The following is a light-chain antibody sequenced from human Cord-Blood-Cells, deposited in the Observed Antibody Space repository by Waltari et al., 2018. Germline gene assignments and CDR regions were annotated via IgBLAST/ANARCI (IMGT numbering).Light chain of an antibody. CDR2: EGS. CDR1: SSDVRSYNL. CDR3: CSYAASSTDG. Sequence: QSALTHPASVSGSPGQSITISSTGTSSDVRSYNLVSWYQQHPGKAPKLMIYEGSKRPAGVSHRFAASKSGKTASLTIAGLQAEDEADYYCCSYAASSTDGFGTRTKVTVL. V-gene: IGLV2-23*01. J-gene: IGLJ1*01.